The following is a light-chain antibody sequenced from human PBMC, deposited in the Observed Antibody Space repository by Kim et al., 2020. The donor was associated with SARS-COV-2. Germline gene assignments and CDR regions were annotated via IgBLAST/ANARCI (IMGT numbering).Light chain of an antibody. J-gene: IGKJ4*01. CDR3: QQYNNWPALT. V-gene: IGKV3-15*01. CDR1: RSVSSN. Sequence: EIVMTQSPATLSVSPGERATLSCRASRSVSSNLAWYQQKPGQAPRLLIYGASTRATGIPARFSGSGSGTEFTLTISSLQSEDFAVYYCQQYNNWPALTFGGGTKLEIK. CDR2: GAS.